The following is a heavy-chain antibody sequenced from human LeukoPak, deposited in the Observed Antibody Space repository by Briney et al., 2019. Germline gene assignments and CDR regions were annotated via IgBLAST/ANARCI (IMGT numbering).Heavy chain of an antibody. CDR2: IYYSGST. D-gene: IGHD6-6*01. Sequence: SETLSLTCTVSGGSISSYYWSWIRQPPRKGLEWIGYIYYSGSTNYNPSLKSRVTISVDTSKNQFSLKLSSVTAADTAVYYCASESIAARRGYFDYWGQGTLVTVSS. CDR3: ASESIAARRGYFDY. J-gene: IGHJ4*02. V-gene: IGHV4-59*12. CDR1: GGSISSYY.